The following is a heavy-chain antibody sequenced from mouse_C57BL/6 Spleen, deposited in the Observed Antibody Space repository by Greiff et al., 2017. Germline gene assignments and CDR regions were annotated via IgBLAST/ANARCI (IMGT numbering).Heavy chain of an antibody. CDR3: AKTHWDYNYFDY. CDR2: ISRGGST. CDR1: GFSLTSYG. V-gene: IGHV2-5*01. D-gene: IGHD4-1*01. Sequence: VQLQQSGPGLVQPSQSLSITCTVSGFSLTSYGVHWVRQSPGKGLKWLGVISRGGSTDYNAAFMPRLSITKDNAKSQVFFKMNSLQADDTAIYYCAKTHWDYNYFDYWGQGTTLTVSS. J-gene: IGHJ2*01.